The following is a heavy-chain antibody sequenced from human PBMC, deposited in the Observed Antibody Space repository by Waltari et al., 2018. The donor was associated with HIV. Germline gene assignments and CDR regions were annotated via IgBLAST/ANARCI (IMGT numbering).Heavy chain of an antibody. CDR2: ISTTVSTV. D-gene: IGHD1-26*01. J-gene: IGHJ4*02. V-gene: IGHV3-48*03. Sequence: EVQLVPSGGGLVQPGGSLGLSCAASGFSFRSYEMHWVRQAPGKGLEWVSYISTTVSTVYYADSVKGRFTISRDNAKKSLYLQMNSLRAEDTAVYYCTRGLRLLRSILPFDYWGQGTLVPVSS. CDR1: GFSFRSYE. CDR3: TRGLRLLRSILPFDY.